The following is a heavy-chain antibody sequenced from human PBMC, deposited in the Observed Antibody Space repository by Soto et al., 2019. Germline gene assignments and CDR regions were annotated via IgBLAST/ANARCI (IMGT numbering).Heavy chain of an antibody. CDR3: LKSGRNWGAFVF. J-gene: IGHJ6*02. Sequence: VQLLESGGDLVQPGGSLRLSCVASGFILNNYAMSWVRQAPGKGLEWVSTIGGTDGDSDGVPWYEDSVKGRFTISRASPANTLFLHTHNLRVEDAAITYCLKSGRNWGAFVFWGQGTTVVVSS. D-gene: IGHD7-27*01. CDR2: IGGTDGDSDGVP. V-gene: IGHV3-23*01. CDR1: GFILNNYA.